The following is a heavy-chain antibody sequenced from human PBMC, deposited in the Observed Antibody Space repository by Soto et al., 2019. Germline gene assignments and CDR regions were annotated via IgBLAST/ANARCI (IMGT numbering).Heavy chain of an antibody. CDR2: ISAYNGNT. Sequence: ASVKVSCKASGYTFTSYGTSWVRQAPGQGLEWMGWISAYNGNTNYAQKLQGRVTMTTDTSTSTAYMELRSLRSDDTAVYYCARAYYYDSSGYYFFGYWGQGTLVTVSS. J-gene: IGHJ4*02. D-gene: IGHD3-22*01. CDR1: GYTFTSYG. V-gene: IGHV1-18*01. CDR3: ARAYYYDSSGYYFFGY.